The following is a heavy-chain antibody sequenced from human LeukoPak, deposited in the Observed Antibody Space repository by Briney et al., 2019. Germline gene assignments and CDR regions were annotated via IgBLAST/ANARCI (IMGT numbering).Heavy chain of an antibody. D-gene: IGHD5-24*01. J-gene: IGHJ3*02. V-gene: IGHV3-23*01. Sequence: PGGSLRLSCAASGFTFSSYGMSWVRQAPGKGLEWVSAISGSGGSTYYADSVKGRFTISRDNSKNTLYLQMNSLRAEDTAVYYCAKDTREMATLSPTAFDIWGQGTMVTVSS. CDR2: ISGSGGST. CDR1: GFTFSSYG. CDR3: AKDTREMATLSPTAFDI.